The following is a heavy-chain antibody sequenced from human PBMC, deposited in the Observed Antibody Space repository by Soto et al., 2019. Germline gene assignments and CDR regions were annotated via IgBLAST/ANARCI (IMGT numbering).Heavy chain of an antibody. V-gene: IGHV3-23*01. D-gene: IGHD5-12*01. J-gene: IGHJ4*02. CDR2: ISGSGGST. Sequence: GGSLRLSCAASGFTFSSYAMSWVRQAPGKGLEWVSAISGSGGSTYYADSVKGRFTISRDNSKNTLYLQMNSLRAEDTAVYYCAKGSGDIVATKASYYFDYWGQGTLVTVSS. CDR1: GFTFSSYA. CDR3: AKGSGDIVATKASYYFDY.